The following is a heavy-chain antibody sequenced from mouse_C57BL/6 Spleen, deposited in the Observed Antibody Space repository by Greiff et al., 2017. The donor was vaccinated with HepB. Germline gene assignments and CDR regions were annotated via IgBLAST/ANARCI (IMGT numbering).Heavy chain of an antibody. CDR2: INPGRGGT. V-gene: IGHV1-54*01. Sequence: QVQLQQSGAELVRPGTSVKVSCKASGYAFTNYLIEWVKQRPGQGLEWIGVINPGRGGTNYNEKFKGKATLTADKSSSTAYMQLSSLTSEDSAVYFCARGDYPYAMDYWGQGTSVTVSS. CDR1: GYAFTNYL. D-gene: IGHD2-4*01. CDR3: ARGDYPYAMDY. J-gene: IGHJ4*01.